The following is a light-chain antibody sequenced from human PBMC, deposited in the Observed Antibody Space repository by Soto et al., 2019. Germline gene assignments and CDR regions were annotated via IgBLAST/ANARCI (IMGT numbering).Light chain of an antibody. CDR1: QSVSSSY. V-gene: IGKV3D-20*02. J-gene: IGKJ1*01. CDR2: DAS. Sequence: MVLTQSPGSLSLSPGERATLSLRSSQSVSSSYLAWYQQKPGQAPRLLIYDASNRATGIPARFSGSGSGTDFTLTISSLDPEDFAVYYCQQRSNWPPTFGQGTKVDIK. CDR3: QQRSNWPPT.